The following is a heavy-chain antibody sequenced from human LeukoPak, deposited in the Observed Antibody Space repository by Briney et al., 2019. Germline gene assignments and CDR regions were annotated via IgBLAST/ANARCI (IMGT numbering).Heavy chain of an antibody. CDR1: GGSISSGGYS. CDR2: IYHSGST. V-gene: IGHV4-30-2*01. J-gene: IGHJ4*02. D-gene: IGHD3-10*01. Sequence: SQTLSLTCAVSGGSISSGGYSWSWIRQPPGKGLEWIGYIYHSGSTYYNPPLKSRVTISVDRSKNQFSLKLSSVTAADTAVYYCARSYGSGSYTFDYWGLGTLVTVSS. CDR3: ARSYGSGSYTFDY.